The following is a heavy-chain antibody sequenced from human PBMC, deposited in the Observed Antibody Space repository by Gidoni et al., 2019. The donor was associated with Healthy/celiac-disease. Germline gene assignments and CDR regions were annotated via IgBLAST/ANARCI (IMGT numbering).Heavy chain of an antibody. CDR1: GFTFSSYA. Sequence: EVQLLESGGGLVQPGGSMRLSCAASGFTFSSYAMSWVRQAPGKGLEWVSAISGSGGSTYYADSVKGRFTISRDNSKNTLYLQMNSLRAEDTAVYYCAKGRHRDGYNALDYWGQGTLVTVSS. CDR2: ISGSGGST. D-gene: IGHD5-12*01. J-gene: IGHJ4*02. V-gene: IGHV3-23*01. CDR3: AKGRHRDGYNALDY.